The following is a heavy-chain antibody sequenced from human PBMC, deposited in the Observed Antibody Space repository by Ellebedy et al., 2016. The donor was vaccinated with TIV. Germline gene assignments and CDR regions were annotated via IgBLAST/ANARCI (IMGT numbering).Heavy chain of an antibody. V-gene: IGHV3-48*04. CDR3: ARDRLDYDFWSGYYSLDYYGMDV. J-gene: IGHJ6*02. CDR1: GFTFSSYS. CDR2: ISGTSRSI. Sequence: GESLKISCAASGFTFSSYSMSWVRQAPGKGLEWVSYISGTSRSIYYEDSGEGRFTISRDNSKNLLYLQMNSLRAEDTAVYYCARDRLDYDFWSGYYSLDYYGMDVWGQGTTFTVSS. D-gene: IGHD3-3*01.